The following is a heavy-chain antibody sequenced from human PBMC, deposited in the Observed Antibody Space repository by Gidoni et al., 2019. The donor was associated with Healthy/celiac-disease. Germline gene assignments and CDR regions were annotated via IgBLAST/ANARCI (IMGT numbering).Heavy chain of an antibody. V-gene: IGHV3-23*01. CDR3: AKDLGSGIVVVPAAPGDGMDV. J-gene: IGHJ6*02. D-gene: IGHD2-2*01. Sequence: FTISRDNSKNTLYLQMNSLRAEDTAVYYCAKDLGSGIVVVPAAPGDGMDVWGQGTTVTVSS.